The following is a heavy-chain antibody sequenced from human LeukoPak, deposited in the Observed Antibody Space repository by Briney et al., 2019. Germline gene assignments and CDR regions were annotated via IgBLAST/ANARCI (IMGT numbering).Heavy chain of an antibody. V-gene: IGHV1-69*01. CDR3: ARGEDYYDSSGFDY. CDR1: GGTFSSYA. Sequence: ASVKVSCKASGGTFSSYAISWVRQAPGQGLEWMGGIIPIFGTANYAQKFQGRVTITADESMSTAYMELSSLRSEDTAVYYCARGEDYYDSSGFDYWGQGTLVTVSS. CDR2: IIPIFGTA. J-gene: IGHJ4*02. D-gene: IGHD3-22*01.